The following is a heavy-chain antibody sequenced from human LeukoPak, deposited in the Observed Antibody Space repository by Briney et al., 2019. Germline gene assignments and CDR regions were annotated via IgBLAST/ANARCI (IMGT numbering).Heavy chain of an antibody. Sequence: GGSLRLSCAASGFTFSGSAMHWVRQASGKGLEWVGRIRSKANSYATAYAASVKGRFTISRDDSKNTAYLQMNSLKTEDTAVYYCTNRGGGIVGATLFDYWGQGTLVTVSS. V-gene: IGHV3-73*01. CDR1: GFTFSGSA. CDR3: TNRGGGIVGATLFDY. D-gene: IGHD1-26*01. J-gene: IGHJ4*02. CDR2: IRSKANSYAT.